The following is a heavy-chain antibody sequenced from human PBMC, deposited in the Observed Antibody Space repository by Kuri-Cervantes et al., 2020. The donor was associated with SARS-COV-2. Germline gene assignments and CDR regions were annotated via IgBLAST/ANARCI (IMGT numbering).Heavy chain of an antibody. J-gene: IGHJ4*02. CDR3: VRDGDHWNFDY. V-gene: IGHV3-23*01. Sequence: GGSLRLSCAASGFTFSSYAMTWVRQAPGKGLEWVSSILGSGYSTYYADSVKGRFTLSRDNAKNMLFLQMNSLRAEDTAVYYCVRDGDHWNFDYWGQGTLVTVSS. CDR2: ILGSGYST. CDR1: GFTFSSYA. D-gene: IGHD1-1*01.